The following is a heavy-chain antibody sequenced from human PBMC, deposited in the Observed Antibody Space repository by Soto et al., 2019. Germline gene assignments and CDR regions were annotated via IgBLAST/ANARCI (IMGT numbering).Heavy chain of an antibody. CDR3: ARDAGSSYAFDI. CDR1: GYTFTGYY. D-gene: IGHD6-13*01. CDR2: INPNTGGT. V-gene: IGHV1-2*04. J-gene: IGHJ3*02. Sequence: ASVKVSCKASGYTFTGYYMHCVRQAPGQGLEWMGWINPNTGGTNYAQKFPGWVTMTRDTSISTAYMELSRLRSDDTAVYYCARDAGSSYAFDIWGQGTMVTVSS.